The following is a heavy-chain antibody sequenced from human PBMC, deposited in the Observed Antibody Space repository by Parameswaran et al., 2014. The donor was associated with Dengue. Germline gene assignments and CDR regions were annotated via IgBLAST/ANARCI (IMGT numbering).Heavy chain of an antibody. V-gene: IGHV3-21*01. Sequence: VRQAPGKGLEWVSSISSSSSYIYYADSVKGRFTISRDNAKNSLYLQMNSLRAEDTAVYYCARDWPRPDYWGQGTLVTVSS. CDR3: ARDWPRPDY. J-gene: IGHJ4*02. CDR2: ISSSSSYI.